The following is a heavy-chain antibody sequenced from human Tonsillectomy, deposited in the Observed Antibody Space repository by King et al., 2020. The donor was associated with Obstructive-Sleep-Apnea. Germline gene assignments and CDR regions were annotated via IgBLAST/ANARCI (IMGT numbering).Heavy chain of an antibody. CDR1: GYTFTSYD. D-gene: IGHD3-22*01. V-gene: IGHV1-8*01. Sequence: VQLVESGAEVKKPGASVKVSCKASGYTFTSYDINWVRQATGQGLEWMGWMNPNSGNTGYAQKFQGRVTMTRNTSISTAYMELSSLRSEDTAVYYCARAPAADGKAMMSWFDPWGQGNLVTVSS. J-gene: IGHJ5*02. CDR2: MNPNSGNT. CDR3: ARAPAADGKAMMSWFDP.